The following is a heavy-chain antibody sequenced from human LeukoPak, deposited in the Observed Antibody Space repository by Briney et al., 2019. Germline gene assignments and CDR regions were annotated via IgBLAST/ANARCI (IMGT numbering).Heavy chain of an antibody. CDR1: GFTFSSYG. J-gene: IGHJ3*02. V-gene: IGHV3-30*18. Sequence: PGRSLRLSCAASGFTFSSYGMHWVRQAPGKGLEWVAVISYDGSNKYYADSVKGRFTISRDNSKNTLYLQMNSLRAEDTAVYYCAKGSLGIAAAGTGAFDIWGQGTMVTVSS. CDR2: ISYDGSNK. CDR3: AKGSLGIAAAGTGAFDI. D-gene: IGHD6-13*01.